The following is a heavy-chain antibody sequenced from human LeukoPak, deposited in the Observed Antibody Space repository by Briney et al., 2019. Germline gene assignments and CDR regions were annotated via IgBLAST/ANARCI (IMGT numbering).Heavy chain of an antibody. CDR3: ARARLTDYVWGRRTFDI. CDR2: ISYDGSNK. CDR1: GFIFSSYS. Sequence: GGSLRLSCAASGFIFSSYSMQWVRQAPGKGLEWVAIISYDGSNKFYGDSVKGRFTISRDNAKKSLYLQMNSLRAEDTAVYYCARARLTDYVWGRRTFDIWGQGTMVTISS. J-gene: IGHJ3*02. D-gene: IGHD3-16*01. V-gene: IGHV3-30*03.